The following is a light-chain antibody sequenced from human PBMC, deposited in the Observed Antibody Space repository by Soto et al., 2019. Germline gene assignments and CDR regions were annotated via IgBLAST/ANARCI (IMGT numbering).Light chain of an antibody. V-gene: IGKV3-15*01. CDR1: QSVSSN. Sequence: EIVVTQSPATLSVSPGERATLSCRASQSVSSNLAWYQQKPGQAPRLLINGASTRATGIPARFSGSGSGTEFSLTISSLQSEDFAVYYCQQRNVWPPVTFGQGTRLEI. CDR2: GAS. J-gene: IGKJ5*01. CDR3: QQRNVWPPVT.